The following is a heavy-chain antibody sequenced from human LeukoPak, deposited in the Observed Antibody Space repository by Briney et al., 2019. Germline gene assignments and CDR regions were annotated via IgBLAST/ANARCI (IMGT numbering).Heavy chain of an antibody. Sequence: GGSLRLSCAASGFTFSSYAMSWVRQAPGKGLEWVSAISGSGGSTYYADSVKGRFTISRDNSKNTLYLQMNSLRAEDTAVYYCAKQLRYSSSWYYYFDYWGQGTLVTVSS. CDR1: GFTFSSYA. J-gene: IGHJ4*02. V-gene: IGHV3-23*01. CDR3: AKQLRYSSSWYYYFDY. D-gene: IGHD6-13*01. CDR2: ISGSGGST.